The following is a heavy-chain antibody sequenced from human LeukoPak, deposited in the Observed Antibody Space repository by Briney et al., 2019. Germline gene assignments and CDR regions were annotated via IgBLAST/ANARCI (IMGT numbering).Heavy chain of an antibody. V-gene: IGHV3-11*01. CDR1: GFTFSDYY. D-gene: IGHD3-22*01. Sequence: PGGSLRLSCAASGFTFSDYYMSWIRQAPGKGLEWVSYISSSGSTIYYADSVKGRFTISRDNAKDSLYLQMNSLRAEDTAVYYCAKPKWLLNSHFDYWGQGTLVTVSS. CDR2: ISSSGSTI. J-gene: IGHJ4*02. CDR3: AKPKWLLNSHFDY.